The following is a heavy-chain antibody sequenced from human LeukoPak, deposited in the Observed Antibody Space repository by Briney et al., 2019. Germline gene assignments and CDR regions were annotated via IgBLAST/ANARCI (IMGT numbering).Heavy chain of an antibody. J-gene: IGHJ3*02. Sequence: SVKVSCKASGYTFTSYDINWVRQATGQGLEWMGGIIPIFGTANYAQKFQGRVTITADESTSTAYMELSSLRSEDTAVYYCARGNTIFGVVVNAFDIWGQGTMVTVSS. V-gene: IGHV1-69*13. CDR2: IIPIFGTA. D-gene: IGHD3-3*01. CDR3: ARGNTIFGVVVNAFDI. CDR1: GYTFTSYD.